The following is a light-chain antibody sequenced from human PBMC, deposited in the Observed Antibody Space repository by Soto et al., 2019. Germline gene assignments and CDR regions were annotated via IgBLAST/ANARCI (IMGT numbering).Light chain of an antibody. CDR1: QTLYNN. V-gene: IGKV3-15*01. J-gene: IGKJ4*01. CDR3: QQYSHWPLT. Sequence: EIVMTQSPATLSVSPGERATLSCRASQTLYNNLAWYQQKLGQAPRLLIYGASARATDIPARFSGSGSGTEFTLPLSGLQSEDFAIYYFQQYSHWPLTFGGGTKVEIK. CDR2: GAS.